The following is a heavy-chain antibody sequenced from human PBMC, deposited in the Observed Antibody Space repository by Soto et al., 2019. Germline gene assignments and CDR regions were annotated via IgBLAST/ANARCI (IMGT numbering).Heavy chain of an antibody. CDR1: GGSISSYY. CDR2: IYYSGST. J-gene: IGHJ5*02. CDR3: ASHYYDSSGYYYWFEP. V-gene: IGHV4-59*01. D-gene: IGHD3-22*01. Sequence: QVQLQESGPGLVKPSETLSLTCTVSGGSISSYYWSWIRQPPGKGLEWIGYIYYSGSTNYNPSLKSRVTISVDTSKNQFSLKLSSVTAADTAVYYCASHYYDSSGYYYWFEPWGQGTLVTVSS.